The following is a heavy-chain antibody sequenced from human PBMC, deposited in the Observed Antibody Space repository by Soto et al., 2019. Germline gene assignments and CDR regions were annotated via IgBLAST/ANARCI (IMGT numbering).Heavy chain of an antibody. V-gene: IGHV1-69*01. CDR3: AFRFSPQRYYGMDV. CDR2: IIPVFASA. D-gene: IGHD3-9*01. CDR1: GGTLRSYA. Sequence: QVHLVQSGPELKKPGSSVKVSCSASGGTLRSYAIIWVRQAPGQGLEWIGGIIPVFASANYAQRFKGRLPITADESTGTAYMDLSCLRPDDTAVFFCAFRFSPQRYYGMDVWGSGTTVTVSS. J-gene: IGHJ6*04.